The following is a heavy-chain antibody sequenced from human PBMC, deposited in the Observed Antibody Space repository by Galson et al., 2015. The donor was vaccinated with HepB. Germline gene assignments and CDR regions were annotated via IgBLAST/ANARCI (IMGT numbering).Heavy chain of an antibody. J-gene: IGHJ5*02. V-gene: IGHV1-2*06. CDR1: GYAFGAYY. D-gene: IGHD6-13*01. Sequence: SVKVSCKASGYAFGAYYTHWVRQAPGQGLEWMGRINPNSGGAIYAQKFQGRVTMASDTSASTAYMELRRLRFDDTAIYYCARGLAAAGSWLDPWGQGTLVTVSS. CDR2: INPNSGGA. CDR3: ARGLAAAGSWLDP.